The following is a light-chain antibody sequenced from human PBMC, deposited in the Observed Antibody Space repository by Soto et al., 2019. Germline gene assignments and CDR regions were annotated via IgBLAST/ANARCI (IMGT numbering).Light chain of an antibody. J-gene: IGKJ1*01. V-gene: IGKV3-15*01. CDR3: QQYNNWPRT. CDR2: GAS. Sequence: LTQSAGTLSLSQGERVALSCRASQNVYKYLAWYQQKPGQAPRFLIYGASTRATGIPARFSGSGSGTEFTLTISSLQSEDFAVYYCQQYNNWPRTFGQGTKVDIK. CDR1: QNVYKY.